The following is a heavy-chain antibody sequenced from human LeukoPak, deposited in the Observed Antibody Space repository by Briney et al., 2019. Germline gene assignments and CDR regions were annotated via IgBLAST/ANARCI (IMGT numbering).Heavy chain of an antibody. D-gene: IGHD3-9*01. CDR3: ARMGRYYDILTGYYPEYFDY. V-gene: IGHV4-39*01. J-gene: IGHJ4*02. CDR2: IYYSGST. Sequence: SETVSLTCTVSGGSISSSSYYWGWIRQPPGKGLEWIGSIYYSGSTYYNPSLKSRVTISVDTSKNQFSLKLSSVTAADTAVYYCARMGRYYDILTGYYPEYFDYWGQGTMVTVSS. CDR1: GGSISSSSYY.